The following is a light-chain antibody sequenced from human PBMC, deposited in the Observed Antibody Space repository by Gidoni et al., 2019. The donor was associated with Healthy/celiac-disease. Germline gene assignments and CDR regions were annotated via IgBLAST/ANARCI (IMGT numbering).Light chain of an antibody. CDR2: GNT. J-gene: IGLJ1*01. CDR1: SSNIGAGYD. Sequence: QSVLTQPPSVSGAPGQRVTISCTGSSSNIGAGYDVHWYQQLPETAPKLLIYGNTNRPSGVPDRFSGSKSGTSASLAIIGLQAEDEADYYCQSYDSSLSGYVFGTGTKVTVL. V-gene: IGLV1-40*01. CDR3: QSYDSSLSGYV.